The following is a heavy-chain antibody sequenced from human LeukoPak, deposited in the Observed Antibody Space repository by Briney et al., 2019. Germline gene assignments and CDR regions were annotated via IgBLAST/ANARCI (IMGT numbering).Heavy chain of an antibody. D-gene: IGHD1-26*01. CDR2: IIPIFGTA. CDR3: ASNSGSQRFDY. Sequence: VASVKVSCKASGGTFSSYAISWVRQAPGQGLEWMGGIIPIFGTANYAQKFQGRVTITTDESTSTAYIELSSLRSEDTAVYYCASNSGSQRFDYWGQGTLVTVSS. J-gene: IGHJ4*02. CDR1: GGTFSSYA. V-gene: IGHV1-69*05.